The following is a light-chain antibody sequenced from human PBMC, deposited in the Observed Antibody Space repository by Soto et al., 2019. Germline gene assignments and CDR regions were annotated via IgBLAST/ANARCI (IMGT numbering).Light chain of an antibody. Sequence: QSSLTQPRSVSGSPGQSVTISCTGTSSDVGGYNYVSWYQQHPGKAPKLMIYDVSKRPSGVPDRFSGSKSGNTASLTISGLQAEDEADYCGCSYAGSYPPEVFGTGTKLTVL. V-gene: IGLV2-11*01. CDR1: SSDVGGYNY. CDR2: DVS. J-gene: IGLJ1*01. CDR3: CSYAGSYPPEV.